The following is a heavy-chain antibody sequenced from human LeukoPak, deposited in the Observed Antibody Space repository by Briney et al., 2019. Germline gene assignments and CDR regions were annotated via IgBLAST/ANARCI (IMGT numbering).Heavy chain of an antibody. Sequence: QAGGSLRLSCAASGFTFSSYAMSWVRQAPGKGLEWVSAISGSGGSTYYADSVKGRFTISRDNSKNTLYLQMNSLRAEDTAVYYCAKDPVRGYSGGYYFDYWGQGTLVTVSS. V-gene: IGHV3-23*01. CDR2: ISGSGGST. CDR3: AKDPVRGYSGGYYFDY. CDR1: GFTFSSYA. D-gene: IGHD5-12*01. J-gene: IGHJ4*02.